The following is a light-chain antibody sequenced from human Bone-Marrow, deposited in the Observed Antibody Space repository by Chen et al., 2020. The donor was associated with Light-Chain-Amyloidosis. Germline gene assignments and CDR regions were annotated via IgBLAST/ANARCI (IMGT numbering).Light chain of an antibody. CDR3: QVWDRGSDRPV. V-gene: IGLV3-21*02. J-gene: IGLJ3*02. CDR2: DDR. CDR1: NIGSTS. Sequence: SSVLTPPSSVPVAPGQTATIACGGNNIGSTSVHWYQQTPGQAPLLVVYDDRDRPSGIPERLSGSNSGNTATLTISRVEAGDEADYYCQVWDRGSDRPVFGGGTKLTV.